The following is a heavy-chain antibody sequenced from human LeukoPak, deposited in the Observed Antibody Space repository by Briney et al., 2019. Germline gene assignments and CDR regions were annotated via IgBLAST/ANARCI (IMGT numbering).Heavy chain of an antibody. CDR1: GFTFSSYW. V-gene: IGHV3-7*03. CDR2: IKQDGSEK. Sequence: PGGSLRLSCAASGFTFSSYWMSWVRQAPGKGLEWVANIKQDGSEKYYVDSVKGRFTIPRDNAKNSLYLQMNSLRAEDTAVYYCARDPDQPLLYSSYFDYWGQGTLVTVSS. D-gene: IGHD2-2*02. CDR3: ARDPDQPLLYSSYFDY. J-gene: IGHJ4*02.